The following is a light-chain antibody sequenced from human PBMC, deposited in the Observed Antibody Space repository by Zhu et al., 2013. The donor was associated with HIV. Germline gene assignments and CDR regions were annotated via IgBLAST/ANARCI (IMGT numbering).Light chain of an antibody. CDR3: QQYNNWPPLT. J-gene: IGKJ4*01. Sequence: EIVMTQSPATLSVSPGERAALSCRASQSVSINLAWYQQKPGQAPRLLIYGASTRATGIPARFSGSGSGTEFTLTISSLQSEDFTVYYCQQYNNWPPLTFGGGTEGGDQT. CDR2: GAS. V-gene: IGKV3-15*01. CDR1: QSVSIN.